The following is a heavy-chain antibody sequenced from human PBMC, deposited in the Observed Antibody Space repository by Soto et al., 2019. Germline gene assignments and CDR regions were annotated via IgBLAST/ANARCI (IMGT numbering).Heavy chain of an antibody. CDR3: ARDAAVPGESDRFDY. CDR2: AYHNGLT. Sequence: QVQLQESGPGLVKPSGTLSLTCAVSGDSVTSNVWWGWVRQPPGKGLEWIGEAYHNGLTDYNPSLKSRVTMSVDTSKNEFSLKLTSLTAADTAIYYCARDAAVPGESDRFDYWGQGTLVTVSS. CDR1: GDSVTSNVW. J-gene: IGHJ4*02. V-gene: IGHV4-4*02. D-gene: IGHD6-19*01.